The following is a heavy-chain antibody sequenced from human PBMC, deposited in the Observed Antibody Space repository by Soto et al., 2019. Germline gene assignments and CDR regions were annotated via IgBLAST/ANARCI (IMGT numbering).Heavy chain of an antibody. CDR2: ISAYNGNT. D-gene: IGHD6-13*01. CDR1: GYTFTSYG. J-gene: IGHJ5*02. V-gene: IGHV1-18*04. Sequence: ASVKVSCKASGYTFTSYGISWVRQAPGQGLEWMGWISAYNGNTNYAQKLQGRVTMTTDTSTSTAYMELRSLRSDDTAVYYCARGDTTAAAGRHSWFDPWGQGTLVTVSS. CDR3: ARGDTTAAAGRHSWFDP.